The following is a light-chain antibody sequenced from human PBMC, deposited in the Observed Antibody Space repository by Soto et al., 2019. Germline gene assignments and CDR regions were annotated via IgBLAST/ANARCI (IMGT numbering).Light chain of an antibody. J-gene: IGKJ1*01. CDR2: QAS. CDR3: QQYNSYSWT. V-gene: IGKV1-5*03. Sequence: DIQMTQSPSTLSASVGDRVTITCRASQSISSWLAWYQQKPGQAPKLLIYQASSLEGGVPSRFSGSGSGTEFTLTISSLQPDDFATYYCQQYNSYSWTFGQGTKVGIK. CDR1: QSISSW.